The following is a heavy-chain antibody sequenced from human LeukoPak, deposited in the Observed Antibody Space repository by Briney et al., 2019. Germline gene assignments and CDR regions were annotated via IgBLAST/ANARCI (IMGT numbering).Heavy chain of an antibody. CDR3: ARRSSGIGGGFWY. CDR2: ISGSGGSS. J-gene: IGHJ4*02. V-gene: IGHV3-23*01. CDR1: GFTFSSYA. D-gene: IGHD3-10*01. Sequence: GGSLRLSCAASGFTFSSYAMSWVRQAPGKGLEWVSGISGSGGSSDYADSVKGRFTISRDNSKNTLDLQMNSLRAEDTAVDYWARRSSGIGGGFWYWGQGTLVTVSS.